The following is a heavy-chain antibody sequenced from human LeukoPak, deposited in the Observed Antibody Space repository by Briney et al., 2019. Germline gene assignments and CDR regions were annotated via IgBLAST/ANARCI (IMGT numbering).Heavy chain of an antibody. J-gene: IGHJ5*02. V-gene: IGHV5-51*01. CDR3: ARVIGYCSSTSCYYHWFDP. D-gene: IGHD2-2*01. Sequence: GESLKISCKGSGYSFTSYWIGWVRQMPGKGLEWMGIIYPGDSDTRYSPSFQGQVTISADKSISTAYLQWSSLKASDTAMYYRARVIGYCSSTSCYYHWFDPWGQGTLVTVSS. CDR2: IYPGDSDT. CDR1: GYSFTSYW.